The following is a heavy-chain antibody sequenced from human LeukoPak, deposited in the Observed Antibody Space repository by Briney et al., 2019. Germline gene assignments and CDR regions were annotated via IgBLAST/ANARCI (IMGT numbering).Heavy chain of an antibody. D-gene: IGHD3-16*01. J-gene: IGHJ6*02. CDR2: IKSDGSST. CDR3: ARDYTYGMDV. V-gene: IGHV3-74*01. CDR1: EFTFSSYW. Sequence: PGGSLRLSCAASEFTFSSYWMHWVRQGPGKGLVWVSRIKSDGSSTTYADSVKGRFTISRDNAKNTLYLQMNSLRAEDTAVYYCARDYTYGMDVWGQGTTVTVSS.